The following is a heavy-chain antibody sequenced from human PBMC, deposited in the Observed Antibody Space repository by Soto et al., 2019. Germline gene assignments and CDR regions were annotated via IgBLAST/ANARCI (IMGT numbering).Heavy chain of an antibody. Sequence: SETLSLTCTVSGGSFSSSNDYWSWIRQPPGKGLEWIGYIYNSGSTNYNPSLKSRVTISVDTSKNQFSLNLSSVTAADTAIYYCAKSMTTVARGWFDPWGQGTLVPVSS. CDR3: AKSMTTVARGWFDP. CDR2: IYNSGST. CDR1: GGSFSSSNDY. D-gene: IGHD4-17*01. J-gene: IGHJ5*02. V-gene: IGHV4-61*01.